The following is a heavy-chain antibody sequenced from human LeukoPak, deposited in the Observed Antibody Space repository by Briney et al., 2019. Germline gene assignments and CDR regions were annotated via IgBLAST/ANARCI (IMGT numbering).Heavy chain of an antibody. Sequence: GRSLRLSCAASGFTFSSYGMHWVRQAPGKGLEWVAVISYDGSNKYYADSVKGRFTISRDNSKNTLYLQMNNLRAEDTAVHYCAKAPPVTTYYFDYWGQGTLVTVSS. CDR2: ISYDGSNK. CDR3: AKAPPVTTYYFDY. J-gene: IGHJ4*02. CDR1: GFTFSSYG. D-gene: IGHD4-17*01. V-gene: IGHV3-30*18.